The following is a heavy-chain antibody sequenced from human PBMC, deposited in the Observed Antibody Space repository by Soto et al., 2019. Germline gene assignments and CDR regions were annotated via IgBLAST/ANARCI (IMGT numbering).Heavy chain of an antibody. V-gene: IGHV5-51*01. D-gene: IGHD3-10*01. CDR3: ARQGGEYNTMSDY. CDR2: IYPGDSDA. Sequence: GESLKISCKGSGYTFSKYWIGWVRQTPGKGLEWMGMIYPGDSDARYSPSFEGQVTLSVDKSINTAYLQRNSLKASDTAMYYCARQGGEYNTMSDYWGQGXLVTVYS. CDR1: GYTFSKYW. J-gene: IGHJ4*02.